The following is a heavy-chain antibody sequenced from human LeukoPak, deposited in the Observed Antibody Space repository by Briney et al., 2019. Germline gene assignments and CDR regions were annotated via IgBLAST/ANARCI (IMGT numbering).Heavy chain of an antibody. CDR1: GFTFSGYV. V-gene: IGHV3-48*03. Sequence: PGGSLRLSCAASGFTFSGYVMNWVRQAPGKGLEWVSYISGSGSPMYYTDSVKGRFTISRDNAKNSLYLQMNSLRAEDTAVYYCARDCSGGSCYSDYFDYWGQGTLVTVSS. CDR3: ARDCSGGSCYSDYFDY. D-gene: IGHD2-15*01. J-gene: IGHJ4*02. CDR2: ISGSGSPM.